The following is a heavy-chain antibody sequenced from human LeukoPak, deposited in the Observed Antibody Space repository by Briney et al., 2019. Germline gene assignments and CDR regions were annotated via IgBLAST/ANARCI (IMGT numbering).Heavy chain of an antibody. J-gene: IGHJ4*02. D-gene: IGHD1-26*01. V-gene: IGHV5-51*01. CDR1: GYSFTNYW. CDR2: IYPGDSDT. Sequence: GESLKISCKGSGYSFTNYWIGWVRRMPGRGLEWMGIIYPGDSDTRYSPSFQGQVTISADKSISTAYLQWSSLKASDTAMYYCAKVNSGTYSGYFDYWGQGTLVTVSS. CDR3: AKVNSGTYSGYFDY.